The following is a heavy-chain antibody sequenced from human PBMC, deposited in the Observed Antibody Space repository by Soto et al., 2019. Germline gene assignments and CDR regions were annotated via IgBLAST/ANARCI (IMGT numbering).Heavy chain of an antibody. Sequence: EVQLVESGGGLVQPGGSLRLSCAVSGFSVSSNYMSWVRQAPGKGLERVSVISSDDNTYYADSVKGRFTISRHNSKNTLYLQMNSLRPEDTAVYYCARSSCSGISCYSWGQGTLVTVSS. CDR2: ISSDDNT. CDR3: ARSSCSGISCYS. V-gene: IGHV3-53*04. CDR1: GFSVSSNY. J-gene: IGHJ4*02. D-gene: IGHD2-15*01.